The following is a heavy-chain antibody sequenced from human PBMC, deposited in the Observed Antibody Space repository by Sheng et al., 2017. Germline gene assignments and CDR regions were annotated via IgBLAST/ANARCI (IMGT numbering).Heavy chain of an antibody. CDR3: ARLDDILNYYYMDV. D-gene: IGHD3-9*01. Sequence: QVQLQQWGAGLLKPSETLSLTCAVYGGSFSGYYWSWIRQPPGKGLEWIGEINHSGSTNYNPSLKSRVTISVDTSKNQFSLKLSSVTAADTAVYYCARLDDILNYYYMDVWGKGTTVTVSS. CDR1: GGSFSGYY. J-gene: IGHJ6*03. V-gene: IGHV4-34*01. CDR2: INHSGST.